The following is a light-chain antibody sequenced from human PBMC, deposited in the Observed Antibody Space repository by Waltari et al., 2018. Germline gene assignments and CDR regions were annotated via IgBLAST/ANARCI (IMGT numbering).Light chain of an antibody. J-gene: IGLJ1*01. Sequence: SYDLTQPPSVSVSPGQTATITCFGDKLGDKYTSWYQQKPGQSPVLVIYEDNKRPPGIPERFSGSNSGNTATLTISGTQSMYEADYYCQAWDTFIFVFGLGTKVTVL. CDR3: QAWDTFIFV. V-gene: IGLV3-1*01. CDR2: EDN. CDR1: KLGDKY.